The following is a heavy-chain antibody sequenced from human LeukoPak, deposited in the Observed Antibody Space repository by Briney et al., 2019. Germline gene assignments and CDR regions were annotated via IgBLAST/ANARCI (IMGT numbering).Heavy chain of an antibody. V-gene: IGHV4-34*01. CDR1: GGSFSGYY. D-gene: IGHD6-13*01. CDR2: INHSGST. CDR3: ARMHSSWYYFQKGRQMGNWFDP. J-gene: IGHJ5*02. Sequence: SETLSLTCAVYGGSFSGYYWSWIRQPPGKGLEWIGEINHSGSTNYNPSLKSRVTISVDTSKNQFSLKLSSVTAADTAVYYCARMHSSWYYFQKGRQMGNWFDPWGQGTLVTVSS.